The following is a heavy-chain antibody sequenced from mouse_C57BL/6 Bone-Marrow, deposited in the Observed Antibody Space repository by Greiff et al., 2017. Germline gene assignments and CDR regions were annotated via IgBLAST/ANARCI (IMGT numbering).Heavy chain of an antibody. CDR2: ISNGGGST. CDR3: ARHEVPYYYDWFAY. CDR1: GFTFSDYY. J-gene: IGHJ3*01. Sequence: EVQVVESGGGLVQPGGSLKLSCAASGFTFSDYYMYWVRQTPEKRLEWVAYISNGGGSTYYPDTVKGRFTISRDNAKNTLYLQMSRLKSEDTAMYYCARHEVPYYYDWFAYWGQGTLVTVSA. D-gene: IGHD2-4*01. V-gene: IGHV5-12*01.